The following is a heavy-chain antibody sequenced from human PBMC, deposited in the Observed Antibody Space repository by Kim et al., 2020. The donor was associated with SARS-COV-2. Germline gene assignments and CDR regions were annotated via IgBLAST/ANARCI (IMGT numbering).Heavy chain of an antibody. CDR2: GTT. CDR3: TTAGSSLDY. V-gene: IGHV3-15*01. J-gene: IGHJ4*02. D-gene: IGHD6-6*01. Sequence: GTTDYAAPVKGRLTISRDDSKNTLYLQMNSLKTEDTAVYYCTTAGSSLDYWGQVTLVTVSS.